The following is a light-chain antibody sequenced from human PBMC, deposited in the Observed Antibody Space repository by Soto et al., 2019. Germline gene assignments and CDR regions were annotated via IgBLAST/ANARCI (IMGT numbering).Light chain of an antibody. CDR1: QSVSSH. V-gene: IGKV3-11*01. CDR2: DAS. Sequence: EIVLTQSPVTLSLSPGERATLSCRASQSVSSHLAWYQQKPGQAPRLLIYDASNRATGIPARFSGSGSGTDFTLTISSLEPEDFAVYYCQQRSNWLTFGGGTKVEIK. CDR3: QQRSNWLT. J-gene: IGKJ4*01.